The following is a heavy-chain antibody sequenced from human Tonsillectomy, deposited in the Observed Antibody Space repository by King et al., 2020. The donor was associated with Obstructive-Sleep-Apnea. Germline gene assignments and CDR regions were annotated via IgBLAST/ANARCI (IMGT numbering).Heavy chain of an antibody. CDR2: IWYNGTNK. CDR3: AKAPFYYDSSGYYHFEY. Sequence: VQLVESGGGVVQPGRSLRLSCTASGFTFSSYAMHWVRQAPGKGLEWVAVIWYNGTNKYYADSVKGRFTISRDNSKNTLYLQMNSLRAEDTALYYCAKAPFYYDSSGYYHFEYWGQGTLVTVSS. V-gene: IGHV3-33*06. J-gene: IGHJ4*02. CDR1: GFTFSSYA. D-gene: IGHD3-22*01.